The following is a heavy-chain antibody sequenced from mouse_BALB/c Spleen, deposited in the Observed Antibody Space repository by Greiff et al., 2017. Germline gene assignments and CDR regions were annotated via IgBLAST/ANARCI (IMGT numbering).Heavy chain of an antibody. V-gene: IGHV5-6*02. J-gene: IGHJ2*01. CDR2: ISSGGSYT. CDR1: GFTFSSYG. Sequence: EVKLEESGGDLVKPGGSLKLSCAASGFTFSSYGMSWVRQTPDKRLEWVATISSGGSYTYYPDSVKGRFTISRDNAKNTLYLQMSSLKSEDTAMYYCARHGYDDFDYWGQGTTLTVSS. CDR3: ARHGYDDFDY. D-gene: IGHD2-2*01.